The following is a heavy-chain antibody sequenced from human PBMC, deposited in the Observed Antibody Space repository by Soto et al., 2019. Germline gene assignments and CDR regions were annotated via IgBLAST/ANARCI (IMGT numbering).Heavy chain of an antibody. D-gene: IGHD6-13*01. V-gene: IGHV1-3*01. Sequence: ASVKVSCKASGCTFSSYAISWVRQAPGQRLEWMGGINASNGTTNYSQKFQGRVTITRDTSASTAYMELSSLRSEDTAVYYCARDLKLYSIFDYWGQGTLVTVSS. CDR3: ARDLKLYSIFDY. J-gene: IGHJ4*02. CDR1: GCTFSSYA. CDR2: INASNGTT.